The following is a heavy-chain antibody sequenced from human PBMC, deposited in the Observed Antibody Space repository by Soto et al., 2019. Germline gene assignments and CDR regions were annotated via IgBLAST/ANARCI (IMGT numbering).Heavy chain of an antibody. CDR3: AKGSAEWLFPGNLGYYGMDV. V-gene: IGHV3-30*18. D-gene: IGHD3-3*01. J-gene: IGHJ6*02. Sequence: GGSLRLSCAASGFTFSSYGMHWVRQAPGKGLEWVAVISYDGSNKYYADPVKGRFTISRDNSKNTLYLQMNSLRAEDTAVYYCAKGSAEWLFPGNLGYYGMDVWGQGTTVTVS. CDR2: ISYDGSNK. CDR1: GFTFSSYG.